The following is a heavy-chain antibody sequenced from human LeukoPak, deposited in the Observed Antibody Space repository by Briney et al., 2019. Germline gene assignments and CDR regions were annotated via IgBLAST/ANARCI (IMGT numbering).Heavy chain of an antibody. CDR3: ARSSAVLRYFDWSPHYFDY. D-gene: IGHD3-9*01. V-gene: IGHV4-59*01. CDR1: GGSISSYY. J-gene: IGHJ4*02. CDR2: IYYSGST. Sequence: SETLSLTCTVSGGSISSYYWSWIRQPPGKGLEWIGYIYYSGSTNYNPSLKSRVTISVDTSKNQFSLKLSSVTAADTAVYYCARSSAVLRYFDWSPHYFDYWGQGTLVTVSS.